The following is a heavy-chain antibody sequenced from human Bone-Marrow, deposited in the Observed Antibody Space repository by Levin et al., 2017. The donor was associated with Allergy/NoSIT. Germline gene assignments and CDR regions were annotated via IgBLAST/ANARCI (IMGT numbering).Heavy chain of an antibody. D-gene: IGHD1-26*01. CDR1: GFTFSNFA. Sequence: GGSLRLSCAASGFTFSNFAMHWVRQAPGKGLEWVAAIPHDGANTYYTDSVRGRFTISRDNSKNTLFVEMNSLRVEDTALFYCARQRNSPGGYYYYAIDVWGQGTTVIVSS. V-gene: IGHV3-30-3*01. CDR2: IPHDGANT. CDR3: ARQRNSPGGYYYYAIDV. J-gene: IGHJ6*02.